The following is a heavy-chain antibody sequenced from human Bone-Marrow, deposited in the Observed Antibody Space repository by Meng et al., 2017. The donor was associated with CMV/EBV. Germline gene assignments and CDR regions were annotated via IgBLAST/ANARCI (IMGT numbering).Heavy chain of an antibody. D-gene: IGHD2-2*01. CDR1: GFTFSSYG. V-gene: IGHV3-30*02. CDR2: IRYDGSNK. Sequence: GGSLRLSCAASGFTFSSYGMHWVRQAPGKGLEWVAFIRYDGSNKYYADSVKGRFTISRDNSKNTLYLQMNSLRAEDTAVYYCAKSSSIVVVPADSLDPWGEGTLVTVSS. CDR3: AKSSSIVVVPADSLDP. J-gene: IGHJ5*02.